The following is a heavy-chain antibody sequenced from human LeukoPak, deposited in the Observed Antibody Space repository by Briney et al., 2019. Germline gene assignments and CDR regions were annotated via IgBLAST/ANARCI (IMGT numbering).Heavy chain of an antibody. D-gene: IGHD3-10*01. V-gene: IGHV3-23*01. CDR2: ISGSGGST. CDR1: GFTFSSYA. Sequence: GGPLRLSCAASGFTFSSYAMSWVRQAPGKGLEWVSAISGSGGSTYYADSVKGRFTISRDNSKNTLYLQMNSLRAEDTAVYYCAKGEGVWFGEFQVWGKGTTVTVSS. CDR3: AKGEGVWFGEFQV. J-gene: IGHJ6*04.